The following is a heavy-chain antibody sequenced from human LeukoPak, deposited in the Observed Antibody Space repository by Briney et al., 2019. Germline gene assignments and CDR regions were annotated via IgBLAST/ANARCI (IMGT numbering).Heavy chain of an antibody. CDR2: IYYSGST. CDR1: GDSFRSYY. Sequence: SETLSLTCTVSGDSFRSYYWSWIRQPPGKGLEWIGYIYYSGSTNYNPSLKSRVTISVDTSKNQFSLKLSSVTAADTAVYYCARDLPDTAMVGFDYWGQGTLVTVSS. CDR3: ARDLPDTAMVGFDY. J-gene: IGHJ4*02. D-gene: IGHD5-18*01. V-gene: IGHV4-59*12.